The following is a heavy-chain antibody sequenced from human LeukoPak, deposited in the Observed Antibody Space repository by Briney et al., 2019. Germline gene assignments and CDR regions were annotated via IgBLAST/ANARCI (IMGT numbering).Heavy chain of an antibody. J-gene: IGHJ4*02. V-gene: IGHV4-39*01. D-gene: IGHD5-18*01. Sequence: SETLSLTCTVSGGSISSSTYYWGWIRQPPGKGLEWIGSIYYSGSTYYNPSLKSRVTISVDTSKNQFSLKLSSVTAADTAVYYCARHPGRYSYGIDYWGQGTLVTVSS. CDR1: GGSISSSTYY. CDR2: IYYSGST. CDR3: ARHPGRYSYGIDY.